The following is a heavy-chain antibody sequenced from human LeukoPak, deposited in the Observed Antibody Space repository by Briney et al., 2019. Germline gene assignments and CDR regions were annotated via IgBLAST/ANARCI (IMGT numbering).Heavy chain of an antibody. CDR2: IKPDGSDT. V-gene: IGHV3-7*01. J-gene: IGHJ4*02. Sequence: GGSLRVSCSASGFSFSGSWMTRVRQAPGKGLEWVANIKPDGSDTYYVDSMKDRFTISRDNAKNSLYLQINGLRAEDTAVYYCARHLDWSFDYWGQGTLVTVSS. CDR1: GFSFSGSW. CDR3: ARHLDWSFDY. D-gene: IGHD3/OR15-3a*01.